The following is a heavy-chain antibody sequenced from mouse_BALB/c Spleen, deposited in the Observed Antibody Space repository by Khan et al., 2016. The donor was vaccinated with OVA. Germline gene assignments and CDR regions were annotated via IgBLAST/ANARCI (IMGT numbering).Heavy chain of an antibody. CDR1: GYSFTTYW. J-gene: IGHJ3*01. CDR2: FYPGNSDT. Sequence: VQLQQSGTVLARPGASVKMSCKASGYSFTTYWMHWIKQRPGQGLEWIGAFYPGNSDTNYNQKFKDKAKLTAVTSASTAYMELSSLTNEDSAVYYCTRWWVWFAYWGQGTLVTVSA. CDR3: TRWWVWFAY. V-gene: IGHV1-5*01. D-gene: IGHD1-1*02.